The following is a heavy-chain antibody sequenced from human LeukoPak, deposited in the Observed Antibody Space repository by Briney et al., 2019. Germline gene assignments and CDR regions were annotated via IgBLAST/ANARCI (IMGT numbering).Heavy chain of an antibody. J-gene: IGHJ4*02. CDR2: IYHSGST. CDR3: ARSGGIAAAGFRYYFDY. Sequence: SETLSLTCTVSGYSISSGYYWGWIRQPPGKGLEWIGSIYHSGSTNYNPSLKSRVTISVDTSKNQFSLKLSSVTAADTAVYYCARSGGIAAAGFRYYFDYWGQGTLVTVSS. CDR1: GYSISSGYY. V-gene: IGHV4-38-2*02. D-gene: IGHD6-13*01.